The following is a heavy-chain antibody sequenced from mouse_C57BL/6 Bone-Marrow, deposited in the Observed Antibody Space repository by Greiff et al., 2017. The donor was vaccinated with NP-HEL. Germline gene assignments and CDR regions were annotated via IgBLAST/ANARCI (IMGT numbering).Heavy chain of an antibody. CDR1: GYTFTDYY. Sequence: EVQLQQSGPELVKPGASVKISCKASGYTFTDYYMNWVKQSHGKSLEWIGDINPNNGGTSYNQKFKGKATLTVDKSSSTAYMELRSLTSEDSAVYYCARDKGLCDYYAMDYWGQGTSVTVSS. CDR2: INPNNGGT. V-gene: IGHV1-26*01. J-gene: IGHJ4*01. D-gene: IGHD1-1*02. CDR3: ARDKGLCDYYAMDY.